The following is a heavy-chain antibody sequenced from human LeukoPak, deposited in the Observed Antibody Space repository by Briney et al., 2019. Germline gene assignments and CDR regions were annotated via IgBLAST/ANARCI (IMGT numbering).Heavy chain of an antibody. CDR2: ISSSGSTI. CDR3: ARDLETRPTLLRYFDWLPYYYMDV. Sequence: GGSLRLSCAASGFTFSSYEMNWVRQAPGKGLEWVSYISSSGSTIYYADSVKGRFTISRDNAKNSLYLQMNSLRAEDTAVYYCARDLETRPTLLRYFDWLPYYYMDVWGKGTTVTVSS. CDR1: GFTFSSYE. D-gene: IGHD3-9*01. J-gene: IGHJ6*03. V-gene: IGHV3-48*03.